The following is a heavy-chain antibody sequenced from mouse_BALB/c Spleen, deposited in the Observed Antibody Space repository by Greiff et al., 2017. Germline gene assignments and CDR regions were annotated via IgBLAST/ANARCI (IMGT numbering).Heavy chain of an antibody. J-gene: IGHJ3*01. CDR2: ILPGSGST. V-gene: IGHV1-9*01. CDR1: GYTFSSYW. Sequence: VQLQQSGAELMKPGASVKISCKATGYTFSSYWIEWVKQRPGHGLEWIGEILPGSGSTNYNEKFKGKATFTADTSSNTAYMQLSSLTSEDSAVYYCARRGTTAAYWGQGTLVTVSA. D-gene: IGHD1-2*01. CDR3: ARRGTTAAY.